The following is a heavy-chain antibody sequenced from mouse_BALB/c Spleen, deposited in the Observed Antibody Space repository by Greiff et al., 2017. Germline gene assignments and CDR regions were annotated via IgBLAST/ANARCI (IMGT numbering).Heavy chain of an antibody. J-gene: IGHJ3*01. V-gene: IGHV1-87*01. CDR2: IYPGDGDT. CDR1: GYTFTSYW. CDR3: ARDYV. D-gene: IGHD1-1*01. Sequence: VKLQESGAELARPGASVKLSCKASGYTFTSYWMQWVKQRPGQGLEWIGAIYPGDGDTRYTQKFKGKATLTADKSSSTAYMQLSSLASEDSAVYYCARDYVWGQGTLVTVSA.